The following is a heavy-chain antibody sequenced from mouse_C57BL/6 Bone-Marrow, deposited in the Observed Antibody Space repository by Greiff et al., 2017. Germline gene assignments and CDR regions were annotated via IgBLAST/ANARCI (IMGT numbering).Heavy chain of an antibody. Sequence: QVQLQQPGPELVKPGASVKLSCKASGYTFTSYWMHWVKQRPGQGLEWIGNINPSNGGTNYNEKFKSKATLTVDKSSSTAYMQLSSLTSEDSAVYYCARKGSNYAYFDYWGQGTTLTVSS. CDR3: ARKGSNYAYFDY. CDR1: GYTFTSYW. V-gene: IGHV1-53*01. D-gene: IGHD2-5*01. CDR2: INPSNGGT. J-gene: IGHJ2*01.